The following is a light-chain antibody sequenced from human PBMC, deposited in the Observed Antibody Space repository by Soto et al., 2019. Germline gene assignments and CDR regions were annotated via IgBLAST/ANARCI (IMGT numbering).Light chain of an antibody. CDR2: KAS. Sequence: DIQMTQSPSTLSASVGDRVTITCRASQSISFWLAWYQQKPGKAPKLLIYKASSLESGVPSRFSGSGSGTEFTLTITSLKPDDFATYYCQQYNSYSPSAFGGGTKVEI. CDR1: QSISFW. CDR3: QQYNSYSPSA. J-gene: IGKJ4*02. V-gene: IGKV1-5*03.